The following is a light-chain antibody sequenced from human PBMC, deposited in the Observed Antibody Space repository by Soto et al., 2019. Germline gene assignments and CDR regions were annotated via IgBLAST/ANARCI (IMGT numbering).Light chain of an antibody. CDR2: GAS. CDR1: QSVSSNY. J-gene: IGKJ1*01. V-gene: IGKV3-20*01. Sequence: EIVLTQSPGTLSLSPGERATLSCRASQSVSSNYLAWYQQKPGQAPRLLIYGASSRATGIPERFSGSGAGTDFTLTISRLEPQDFAVYYCQQYGSSPWTFGQGTTV. CDR3: QQYGSSPWT.